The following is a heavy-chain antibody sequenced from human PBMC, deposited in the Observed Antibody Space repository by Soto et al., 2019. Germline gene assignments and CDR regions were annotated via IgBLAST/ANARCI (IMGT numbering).Heavy chain of an antibody. CDR1: GYTLTELS. CDR3: ATDLVSRRITIFGVVRTLMYF. D-gene: IGHD3-3*01. V-gene: IGHV1-24*01. Sequence: ASVKVSCKVSGYTLTELSMHWVRQAPGKGLEWMGGFDPEDGETIYAQKFQGRVTMTEDTSTDTAYMELSSLRSEDTVVYYCATDLVSRRITIFGVVRTLMYFGGQGTLVTVSS. CDR2: FDPEDGET. J-gene: IGHJ4*02.